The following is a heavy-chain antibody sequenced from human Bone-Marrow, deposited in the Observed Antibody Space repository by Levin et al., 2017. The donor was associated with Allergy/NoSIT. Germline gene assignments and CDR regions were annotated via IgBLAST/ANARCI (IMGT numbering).Heavy chain of an antibody. Sequence: GGSLRLSCAASGFTVSNNWMNWIRQAPEKGLEWVALIYSNGGVRYADSVKGRFTISRDSSKNILYLQMNSLRAEDSAVYFCARNPGAVPAATWGQGTLVTVSS. CDR2: IYSNGGV. CDR1: GFTVSNNW. CDR3: ARNPGAVPAAT. V-gene: IGHV3-66*01. J-gene: IGHJ4*02. D-gene: IGHD2-2*01.